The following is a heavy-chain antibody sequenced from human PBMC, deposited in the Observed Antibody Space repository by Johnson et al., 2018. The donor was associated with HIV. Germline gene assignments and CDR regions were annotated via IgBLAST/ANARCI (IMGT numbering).Heavy chain of an antibody. J-gene: IGHJ3*02. CDR3: ARDRRNYYDSSGYFGAFDI. CDR2: INWNGGST. Sequence: VQLVESGGGVVRPGGSLRLSCAASGFTFDDYGMSWVRQAPGKGLEWVSGINWNGGSTGYADSVKGRFIISRDNARNSLYLQMNSLRAEDTALYYCARDRRNYYDSSGYFGAFDIWGQGTMVTVSS. CDR1: GFTFDDYG. V-gene: IGHV3-20*04. D-gene: IGHD3-22*01.